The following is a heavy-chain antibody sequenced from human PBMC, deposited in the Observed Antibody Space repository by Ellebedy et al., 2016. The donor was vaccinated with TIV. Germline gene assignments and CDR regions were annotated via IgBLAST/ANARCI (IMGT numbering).Heavy chain of an antibody. CDR3: ARGPPPQLGFGELLEFDY. J-gene: IGHJ4*02. Sequence: AASVKVSCKASGYTFTSYGISWVRQAPGQGLEWMGWISAYNGNTNYAQKLQGRVTMTTDTSTSTAYMELRSLRSDDTAVYYCARGPPPQLGFGELLEFDYWGQGTLVTVSS. D-gene: IGHD3-10*01. CDR1: GYTFTSYG. CDR2: ISAYNGNT. V-gene: IGHV1-18*01.